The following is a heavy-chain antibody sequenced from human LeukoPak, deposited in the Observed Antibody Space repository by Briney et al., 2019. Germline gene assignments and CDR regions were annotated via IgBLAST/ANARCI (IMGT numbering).Heavy chain of an antibody. CDR1: GFTFSSYS. J-gene: IGHJ4*02. CDR3: ARGDDSSGYFY. CDR2: ISSSSSYI. V-gene: IGHV3-21*01. Sequence: PGGSLRLSCAASGFTFSSYSMNWVRQAPGKGLEWVSSISSSSSYIYYVDSVKGRFTISRDNAKNSLYLQMNSLRAEDTAVYYCARGDDSSGYFYWGQGTLVTVSS. D-gene: IGHD3-22*01.